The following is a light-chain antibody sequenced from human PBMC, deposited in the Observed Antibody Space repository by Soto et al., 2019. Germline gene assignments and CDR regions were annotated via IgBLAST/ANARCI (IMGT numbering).Light chain of an antibody. Sequence: EIVLTQSPGTLSLSPGEVATLSCRASQDVPRSYLAWYQQKPGQAPRLLIYGASIRATGIPDRFSGSGSGTDFTLTISRLEPEDFAVYYCQQYGSSRTFGQGTKVEIK. J-gene: IGKJ1*01. CDR3: QQYGSSRT. V-gene: IGKV3-20*01. CDR2: GAS. CDR1: QDVPRSY.